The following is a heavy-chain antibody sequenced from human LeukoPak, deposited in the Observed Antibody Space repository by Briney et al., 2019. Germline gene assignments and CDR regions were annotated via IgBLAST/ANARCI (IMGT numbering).Heavy chain of an antibody. J-gene: IGHJ6*03. D-gene: IGHD1-1*01. CDR1: GFTFDDYG. CDR3: ARKGYNWNAGEGDYYYYMDV. CDR2: INWNGGST. V-gene: IGHV3-20*04. Sequence: GGSLRLSCAASGFTFDDYGMSWVRQAPGKGLEWVSGINWNGGSTGYADSVRGRFTISRDNAKNSLYLRMNSLRVEDTALYYCARKGYNWNAGEGDYYYYMDVWGKGTTVTVSS.